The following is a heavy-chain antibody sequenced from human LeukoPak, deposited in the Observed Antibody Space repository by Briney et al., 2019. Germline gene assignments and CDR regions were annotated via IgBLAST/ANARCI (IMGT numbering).Heavy chain of an antibody. Sequence: GGSLRLSCAASGFIFSDYYMSWIRQAPGKGLEWVSYISSSGATIYYADSVKGRFTISRDNAKNLLYLQMNSLRAEDTAVYYCAELGITMIGGVWGKGTTVTISS. CDR3: AELGITMIGGV. V-gene: IGHV3-11*04. D-gene: IGHD3-10*02. J-gene: IGHJ6*04. CDR1: GFIFSDYY. CDR2: ISSSGATI.